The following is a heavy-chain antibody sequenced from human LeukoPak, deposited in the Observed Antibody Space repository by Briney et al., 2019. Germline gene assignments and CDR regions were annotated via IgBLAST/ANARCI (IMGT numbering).Heavy chain of an antibody. CDR1: GLTFSSHP. D-gene: IGHD6-13*01. Sequence: GGSLRLSCAASGLTFSSHPMSWVRQAPGKGLEWVSAISGSGSRTYYADSVKGRFTISRDNSKNTLYLRINSLRAEDTGVYYCAKEAVESAAVGTVGFDPWGQGTVVIVSS. V-gene: IGHV3-23*01. CDR3: AKEAVESAAVGTVGFDP. CDR2: ISGSGSRT. J-gene: IGHJ5*02.